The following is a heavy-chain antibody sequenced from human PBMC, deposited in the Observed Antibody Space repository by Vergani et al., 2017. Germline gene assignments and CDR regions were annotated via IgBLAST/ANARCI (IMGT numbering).Heavy chain of an antibody. J-gene: IGHJ6*04. V-gene: IGHV3-23*01. Sequence: EVQLLESGGDLVQPGGSLRLSCAASGFTFNHYAMNWVRQAPGKGLEWVSGISGSGGSTYYAGSVKGRFTISRDSSKNTLYLQMNSLSAGDTAVYYCAKANPRNXGYDYLYYYHAMDVWGKGTTVTVSS. CDR3: AKANPRNXGYDYLYYYHAMDV. D-gene: IGHD5-12*01. CDR2: ISGSGGST. CDR1: GFTFNHYA.